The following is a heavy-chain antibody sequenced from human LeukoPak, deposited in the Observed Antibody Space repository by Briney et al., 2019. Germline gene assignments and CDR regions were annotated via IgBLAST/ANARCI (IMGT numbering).Heavy chain of an antibody. CDR1: GFTFSSYA. CDR2: ISYDGSNK. V-gene: IGHV3-30-3*01. D-gene: IGHD1-26*01. J-gene: IGHJ4*02. CDR3: AKDGQSGR. Sequence: GGSLRLSCAASGFTFSSYAMHWVRQAPGKGLEWVAVISYDGSNKYYADSVKGRFTISRDNSKNTLYLQMNSLRAEDTALYYCAKDGQSGRWGQGTLVTVSS.